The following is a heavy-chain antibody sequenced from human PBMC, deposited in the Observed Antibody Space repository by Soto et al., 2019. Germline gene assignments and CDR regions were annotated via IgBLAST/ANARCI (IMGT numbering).Heavy chain of an antibody. V-gene: IGHV1-18*01. D-gene: IGHD5-18*01. CDR3: ARDRPWIVDTAMVMYY. CDR2: ISAYNGNT. CDR1: GYTFTSYG. J-gene: IGHJ4*02. Sequence: GASVKVSCKASGYTFTSYGISWVRQAPGQGLEWMGWISAYNGNTNYAQKLQGRVTMTTDTSTSTAYMELRSLRSDDTAVYYCARDRPWIVDTAMVMYYWGQGTLVPVSS.